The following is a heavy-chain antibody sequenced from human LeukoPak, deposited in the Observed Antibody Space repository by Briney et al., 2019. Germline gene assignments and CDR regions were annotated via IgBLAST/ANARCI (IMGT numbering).Heavy chain of an antibody. CDR2: IKSKTDGGTT. V-gene: IGHV3-15*01. D-gene: IGHD2-2*02. Sequence: GGSLRLSCAASGFTFSNAWMSWVRQAPGKGQEWVGRIKSKTDGGTTDYAAPVKGRFTISRDDSKNTLYLQMNSLKTEDTAVYYCTTDGVHIVVVPAAIREPSDYYYYMDVWGKGTTVTVSS. CDR3: TTDGVHIVVVPAAIREPSDYYYYMDV. CDR1: GFTFSNAW. J-gene: IGHJ6*03.